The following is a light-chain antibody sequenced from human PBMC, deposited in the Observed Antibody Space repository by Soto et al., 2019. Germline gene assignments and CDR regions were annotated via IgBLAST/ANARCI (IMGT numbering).Light chain of an antibody. CDR3: ASYTTSSAFVV. CDR1: SSDVGSYDR. CDR2: EVS. J-gene: IGLJ2*01. V-gene: IGLV2-18*02. Sequence: QSVLTQPPSVSASPGQSVTISCTGTSSDVGSYDRVSWYQQPPGTAPKLMIYEVSNRPSGVPHRFSGSKSGNTASLTISGLQADDEADYFCASYTTSSAFVVFGGGTQLTVL.